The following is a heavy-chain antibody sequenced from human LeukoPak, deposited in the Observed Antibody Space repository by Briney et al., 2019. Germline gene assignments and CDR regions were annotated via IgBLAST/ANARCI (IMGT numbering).Heavy chain of an antibody. CDR2: ISYDGGDK. CDR1: GFTFSNYG. D-gene: IGHD6-25*01. Sequence: PGGSLRLSCAASGFTFSNYGMHWVRQAPGKGLEWVAVISYDGGDKYYVDSVKGRFTISRDISKNTLYLQMNSLRAEDTAVYYCAKDHDIAAAGYFFDYWGQGALVTVSP. V-gene: IGHV3-30*18. CDR3: AKDHDIAAAGYFFDY. J-gene: IGHJ4*02.